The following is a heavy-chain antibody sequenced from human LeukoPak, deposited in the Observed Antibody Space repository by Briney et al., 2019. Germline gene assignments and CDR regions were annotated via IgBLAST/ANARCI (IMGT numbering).Heavy chain of an antibody. D-gene: IGHD2-21*02. CDR2: INPNSGGT. J-gene: IGHJ4*02. Sequence: ASVKVSCKASGYTFSGFLMHGVRQAPGQGLEWMGRINPNSGGTNYAQKFQGRVTMTRDTSISTAYMELSRLRSDDTAVYYCARDYCGGDCFPDSWGQGTLVTVSS. CDR3: ARDYCGGDCFPDS. CDR1: GYTFSGFL. V-gene: IGHV1-2*06.